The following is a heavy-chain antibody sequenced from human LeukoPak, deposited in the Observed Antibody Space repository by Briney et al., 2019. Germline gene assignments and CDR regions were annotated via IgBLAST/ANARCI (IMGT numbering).Heavy chain of an antibody. CDR1: GFTFSTSA. CDR3: VGVRWFGGSNWFDP. CDR2: ISSNGGST. V-gene: IGHV3-64D*09. J-gene: IGHJ5*02. Sequence: GGSLRLSCSASGFTFSTSAMHWVRQAPGKGLEYVSAISSNGGSTYYADSVKGRFTISRDNSKNTPHLQMSSLRAEDTAVYYCVGVRWFGGSNWFDPWGQGTLVTVSS. D-gene: IGHD3-10*01.